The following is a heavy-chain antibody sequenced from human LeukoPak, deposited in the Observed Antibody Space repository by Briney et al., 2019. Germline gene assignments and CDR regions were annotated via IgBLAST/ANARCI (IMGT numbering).Heavy chain of an antibody. CDR3: ARGIGEVGATPYHYYYMDV. D-gene: IGHD1-26*01. CDR2: MNPNSGNT. Sequence: ASVKVSCKASGYTFTSYDINWVRQATGQGLEWMGWMNPNSGNTGYAQKFQGRVTITRNTSISTAYMELSSLRSEDTAVYYCARGIGEVGATPYHYYYMDVWGKGTTVTVSS. V-gene: IGHV1-8*03. J-gene: IGHJ6*03. CDR1: GYTFTSYD.